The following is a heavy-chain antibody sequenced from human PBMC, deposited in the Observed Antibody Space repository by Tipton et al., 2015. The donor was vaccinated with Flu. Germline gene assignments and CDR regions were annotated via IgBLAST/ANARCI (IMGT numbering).Heavy chain of an antibody. CDR1: GYSFTNYC. J-gene: IGHJ3*02. CDR3: ARQVDPASATYLYTHAFDI. Sequence: QLVQSGAEVKKPGESLKISCKGSGYSFTNYCIAWVRQMPGKGLEWVGLIHPGDSDTRYSPSFQGQVTISADKSISAAHLQWSSLRASDTAMYYCARQVDPASATYLYTHAFDIWGLGTMVTVSS. CDR2: IHPGDSDT. D-gene: IGHD1-26*01. V-gene: IGHV5-51*01.